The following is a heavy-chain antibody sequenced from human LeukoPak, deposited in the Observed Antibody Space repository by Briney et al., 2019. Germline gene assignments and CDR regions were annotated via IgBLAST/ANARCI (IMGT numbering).Heavy chain of an antibody. CDR1: GFTFSSYS. CDR2: IYHSGST. CDR3: ARSVFGGGSYSFDP. V-gene: IGHV4-38-2*01. Sequence: PGGSLRLSCAASGFTFSSYSMNWVRQAPGKGLEWIGSIYHSGSTYYNPSLKSRVTISVDTSKNQFSLKLSSVTAADTAVYYCARSVFGGGSYSFDPWGQGTLVTVSS. J-gene: IGHJ5*02. D-gene: IGHD1-26*01.